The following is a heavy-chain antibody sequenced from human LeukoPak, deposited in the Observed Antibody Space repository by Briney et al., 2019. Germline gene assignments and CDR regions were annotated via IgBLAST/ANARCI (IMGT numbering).Heavy chain of an antibody. CDR1: GYTFTGYF. CDR2: INPNSGGT. D-gene: IGHD1-1*01. Sequence: ASVKVSCKASGYTFTGYFVHWVRQAPGQGLEWMGWINPNSGGTNYAQKFQGRVTMTRDTSISTAYMELSRLRSDDTAVYYCARTLENLLYRYFDLWGRGTLVTVSS. J-gene: IGHJ2*01. V-gene: IGHV1-2*02. CDR3: ARTLENLLYRYFDL.